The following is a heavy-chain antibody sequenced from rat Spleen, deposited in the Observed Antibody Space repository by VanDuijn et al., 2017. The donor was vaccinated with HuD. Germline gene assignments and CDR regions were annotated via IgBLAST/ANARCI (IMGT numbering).Heavy chain of an antibody. Sequence: QVQLKESGPGLVQPSETLSLTCTVSGFSLTSYSVSWVRQPSGKGLEWMGRIQSGGSTDYNSALKSRLSISRDTSKSQVFLKMNSLQTEDTAIYFCTRGGVWDYWGQGVMVTVSS. V-gene: IGHV2-1*01. CDR1: GFSLTSYS. J-gene: IGHJ2*01. D-gene: IGHD4-3*01. CDR3: TRGGVWDY. CDR2: IQSGGST.